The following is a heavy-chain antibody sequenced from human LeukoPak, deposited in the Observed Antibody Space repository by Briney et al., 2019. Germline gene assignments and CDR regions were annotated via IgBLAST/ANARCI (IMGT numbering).Heavy chain of an antibody. CDR2: ISDRTSSII. Sequence: PGGSLRLSCAASGFTFSDYSINWVRQAPGKGLEWLSYISDRTSSIIYYAASVKGRFTISRDNAKNSLYLQMTSLRAEDTAIYYCARDLNNGSYHWFDPWGQGTLVTVSS. CDR1: GFTFSDYS. D-gene: IGHD1-26*01. CDR3: ARDLNNGSYHWFDP. V-gene: IGHV3-48*04. J-gene: IGHJ5*02.